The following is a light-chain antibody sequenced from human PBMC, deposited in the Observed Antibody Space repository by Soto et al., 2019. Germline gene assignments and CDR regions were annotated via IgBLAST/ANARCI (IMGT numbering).Light chain of an antibody. CDR3: EQYNNWPRT. V-gene: IGKV3-15*01. J-gene: IGKJ1*01. CDR1: QSIHTN. CDR2: GAS. Sequence: TVMTQSEATLSVSPGERDTLSCRASQSIHTNLAWYQQKPGQPPRLLIYGASTRVTGIPTTYSGSGSGTEVTLPISCLQTEDFAVYYCEQYNNWPRTFGQGTKVEIK.